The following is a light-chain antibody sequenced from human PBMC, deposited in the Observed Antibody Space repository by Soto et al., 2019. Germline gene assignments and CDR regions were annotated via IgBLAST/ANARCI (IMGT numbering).Light chain of an antibody. CDR1: SSDVGGYNY. Sequence: ALTQPASVSGSPGQSITISCTGTSSDVGGYNYVSWYQQHPGKAPKLMIYDVSNRPSGVSNRFSGSKSGNTASLTISGLQAEDEADYYGSSYTSSSTYVFGTGTKLTVL. J-gene: IGLJ1*01. CDR3: SSYTSSSTYV. V-gene: IGLV2-14*01. CDR2: DVS.